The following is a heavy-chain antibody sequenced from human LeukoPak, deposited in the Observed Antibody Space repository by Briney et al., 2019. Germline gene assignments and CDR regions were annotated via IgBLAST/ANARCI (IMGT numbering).Heavy chain of an antibody. CDR1: GYSISSGYY. Sequence: PSETLSLTCAVSGYSISSGYYWGWIRQPPGKGLEWIGSIYHSGSTYYNPSLKSRVTISVDTSKNQFSLKLSSVTAADTAVYYCARNRAATSYDYVWGSYRYAQYFDYWGQGTLVTVSS. D-gene: IGHD3-16*02. CDR3: ARNRAATSYDYVWGSYRYAQYFDY. V-gene: IGHV4-38-2*01. CDR2: IYHSGST. J-gene: IGHJ4*02.